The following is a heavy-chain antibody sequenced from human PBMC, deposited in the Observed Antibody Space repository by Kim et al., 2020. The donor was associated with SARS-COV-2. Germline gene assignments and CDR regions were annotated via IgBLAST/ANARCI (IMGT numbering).Heavy chain of an antibody. Sequence: SETLSLTCTVSGGSISSYYWSWIRQPPGKGLEWIGYIYYSGSTNYNPSLKSRVTISVDTSKNQFSLKLSSVTAADTAVYYCAREGPSDYGSGSYLGPRNWFDPWGQGTLVTVSS. CDR2: IYYSGST. D-gene: IGHD3-10*01. CDR3: AREGPSDYGSGSYLGPRNWFDP. J-gene: IGHJ5*02. V-gene: IGHV4-59*01. CDR1: GGSISSYY.